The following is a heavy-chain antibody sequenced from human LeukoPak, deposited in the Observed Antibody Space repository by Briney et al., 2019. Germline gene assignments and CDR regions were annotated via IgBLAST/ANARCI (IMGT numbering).Heavy chain of an antibody. D-gene: IGHD3-22*01. CDR2: IYYSGST. V-gene: IGHV4-39*07. J-gene: IGHJ3*02. Sequence: PSETLSLTCTVSGGSISSSSYYWGWIRQPPGKGREWIGSIYYSGSTYYNPSLKSRVTISVGTSKNQFSLKLSSVTAADTAVYCCVRRVSSGYFAFDIWGQGTMVTVSS. CDR3: VRRVSSGYFAFDI. CDR1: GGSISSSSYY.